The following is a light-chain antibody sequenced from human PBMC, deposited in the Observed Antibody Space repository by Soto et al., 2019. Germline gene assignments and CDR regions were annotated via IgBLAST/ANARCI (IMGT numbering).Light chain of an antibody. CDR1: QGIRDE. CDR3: LQDYNYPWT. Sequence: AFQMTQSPSSLSASVGDRVTISCRASQGIRDELGWYQQKPGKAPMLLIYAASSLQSGVPSRFRGSGSGTDFILTISSLQPEDFATYYCLQDYNYPWTFGQGTKVEIK. V-gene: IGKV1-6*01. CDR2: AAS. J-gene: IGKJ1*01.